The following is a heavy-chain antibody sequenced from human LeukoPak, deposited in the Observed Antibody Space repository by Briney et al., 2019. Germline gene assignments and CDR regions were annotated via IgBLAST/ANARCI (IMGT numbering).Heavy chain of an antibody. V-gene: IGHV4-30-4*01. CDR2: IYYSGST. CDR1: GGSISSGDYY. J-gene: IGHJ3*02. CDR3: ARFHYYDSSGYYYSAFDI. D-gene: IGHD3-22*01. Sequence: SETLSLTCTVSGGSISSGDYYWSWIRQPPGKGLEWIGYIYYSGSTYYNPSLKSRVTISVDTSKNQFSLKLSSVTAADTAVYYCARFHYYDSSGYYYSAFDIWGRGTMVNVSS.